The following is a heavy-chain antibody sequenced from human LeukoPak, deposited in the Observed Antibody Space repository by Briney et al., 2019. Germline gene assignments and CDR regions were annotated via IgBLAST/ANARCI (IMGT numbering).Heavy chain of an antibody. CDR2: ISAYNGNT. J-gene: IGHJ6*02. D-gene: IGHD1-26*01. CDR3: AREVSGSYASYYYYGMDV. V-gene: IGHV1-18*01. CDR1: GYTFTSYG. Sequence: ASVNVSCKASGYTFTSYGISWVRQAPGQGLEWVGWISAYNGNTNYAQKLQGRVTMTTDTSTSTAYMELRSLRSDDTAVYYCAREVSGSYASYYYYGMDVWGQGTTVTVSS.